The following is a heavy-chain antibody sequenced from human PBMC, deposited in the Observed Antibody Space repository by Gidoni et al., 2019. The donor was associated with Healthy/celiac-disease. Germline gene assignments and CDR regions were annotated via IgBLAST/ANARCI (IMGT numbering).Heavy chain of an antibody. CDR1: GFTFSNAW. D-gene: IGHD4-17*01. CDR3: TATTVTDDY. J-gene: IGHJ4*02. Sequence: EVQLVESGGGLVKPGGSLRLSCAASGFTFSNAWMSWVRQAPGKGLEWVGRIKSTADGGTTDYAAPVKGRFTISRDDSKSTLYLQMNSLKTEDTAVYYCTATTVTDDYWGQGTLVTVSS. CDR2: IKSTADGGTT. V-gene: IGHV3-15*01.